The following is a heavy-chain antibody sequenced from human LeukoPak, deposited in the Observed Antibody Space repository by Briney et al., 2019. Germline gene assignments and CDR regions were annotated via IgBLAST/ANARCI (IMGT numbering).Heavy chain of an antibody. Sequence: GGSLRLSCAASGHTFNNYSMNWVRQPPGKGLEWVSYISSTSITIYYADSVRGRFTVSRDNAKNSLFLQMNSLRDEDTAIYYCARLMYSGSYYSIDSWGQRTLVTVSS. D-gene: IGHD1-26*01. CDR2: ISSTSITI. CDR3: ARLMYSGSYYSIDS. V-gene: IGHV3-48*02. CDR1: GHTFNNYS. J-gene: IGHJ4*02.